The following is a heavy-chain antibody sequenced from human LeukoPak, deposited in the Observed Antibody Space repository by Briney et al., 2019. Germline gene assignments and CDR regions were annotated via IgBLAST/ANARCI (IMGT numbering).Heavy chain of an antibody. J-gene: IGHJ4*02. V-gene: IGHV1-2*02. CDR3: ARGSRGYSGYYSY. Sequence: GASVKVSCKASGYTFTSYYMHWVRQAPGQGLEWMGIINPNSGGTNYAQKFQGRVTMTRDTSISTAYMELSRLRSDDTAVYYCARGSRGYSGYYSYWGQGTLVTVSS. CDR2: INPNSGGT. D-gene: IGHD5-12*01. CDR1: GYTFTSYY.